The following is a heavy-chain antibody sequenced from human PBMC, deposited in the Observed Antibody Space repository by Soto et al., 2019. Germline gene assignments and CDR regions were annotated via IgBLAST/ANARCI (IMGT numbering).Heavy chain of an antibody. V-gene: IGHV4-30-4*08. J-gene: IGHJ5*02. CDR2: ISYSGTT. D-gene: IGHD5-18*01. CDR1: GGYISSNNNY. CDR3: ARGRGYSYGLDP. Sequence: PSETLCDTWTVSGGYISSNNNYWSWNRQPPGEGLEWIGFISYSGTTSYSPSLKSRVAISLDTSKNQFSLSLSSVTAADTAVYYCARGRGYSYGLDPWGQGTLVTVSS.